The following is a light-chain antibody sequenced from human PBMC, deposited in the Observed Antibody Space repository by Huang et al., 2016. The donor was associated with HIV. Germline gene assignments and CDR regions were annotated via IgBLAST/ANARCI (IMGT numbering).Light chain of an antibody. CDR1: LTVNVNY. CDR2: GVS. V-gene: IGKV3-20*01. CDR3: QQYTSSPPTYS. Sequence: IVLTQSPVTLSLSPGERATLSCRASLTVNVNYVAWYQQRPGQAPRRLVFGVSGRATGVPDRFSGSGSWRDFTLTISRLEPEDSAIYYCQQYTSSPPTYSFGQGTKLEI. J-gene: IGKJ2*03.